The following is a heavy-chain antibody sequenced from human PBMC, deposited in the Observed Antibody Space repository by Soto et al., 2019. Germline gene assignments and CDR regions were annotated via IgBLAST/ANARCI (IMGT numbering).Heavy chain of an antibody. CDR1: GFRFNSYS. Sequence: EVQLVESGGGLVKPGGSLRVSCEASGFRFNSYSMNWVRQAPQKGLEWVSLSDARSNYIYYADSVKGRFTISIDNARNSLYLQMGSLRFEDTAVYYWVSENEMAGATSAFEYWGQGTPVTVSS. J-gene: IGHJ4*02. CDR3: VSENEMAGATSAFEY. CDR2: SDARSNYI. V-gene: IGHV3-21*02. D-gene: IGHD1-26*01.